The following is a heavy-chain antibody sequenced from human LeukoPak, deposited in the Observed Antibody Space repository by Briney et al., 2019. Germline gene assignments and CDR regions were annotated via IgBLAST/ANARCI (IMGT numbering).Heavy chain of an antibody. V-gene: IGHV1-18*01. CDR1: GYTFTTYG. CDR2: IRPYNGNT. D-gene: IGHD3-9*01. J-gene: IGHJ4*02. Sequence: ASVNVSCKASGYTFTTYGISWVRQAPGQGLEWMGWIRPYNGNTKYAQKFQDRVTMTTDTSTSTAYMELRSLRSDDTALYYCTREADGSYILTGYWKHWGQGTLVTVSS. CDR3: TREADGSYILTGYWKH.